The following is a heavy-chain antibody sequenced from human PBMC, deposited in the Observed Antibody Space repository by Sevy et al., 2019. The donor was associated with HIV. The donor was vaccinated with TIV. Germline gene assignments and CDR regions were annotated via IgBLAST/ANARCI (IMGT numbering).Heavy chain of an antibody. CDR2: IYTSGST. CDR1: GGSISSYY. CDR3: ARTSEGEAPNWFDP. J-gene: IGHJ5*02. D-gene: IGHD2-21*01. Sequence: SETLSLTCTVSGGSISSYYWSRIRQPAGKGLEWIGRIYTSGSTNYNPSLKSRVTMSVDTSKNQFSLKLTSVTAADTAVYYCARTSEGEAPNWFDPWGQGTLVTVSS. V-gene: IGHV4-4*07.